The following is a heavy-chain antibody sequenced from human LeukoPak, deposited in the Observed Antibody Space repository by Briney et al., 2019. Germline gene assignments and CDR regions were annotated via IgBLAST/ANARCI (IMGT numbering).Heavy chain of an antibody. CDR2: IYHSGGT. Sequence: KPSGTLSLTCAVSGASISSSNWWSWVRQPPGRGLEWIGEIYHSGGTNYTPSLKSRVTTSIDRSKNQFSLKLSSVTAADTAVYYCARKEKGSSSRKLDYWGQGTLVTVSS. CDR3: ARKEKGSSSRKLDY. D-gene: IGHD6-13*01. J-gene: IGHJ4*02. V-gene: IGHV4-4*02. CDR1: GASISSSNW.